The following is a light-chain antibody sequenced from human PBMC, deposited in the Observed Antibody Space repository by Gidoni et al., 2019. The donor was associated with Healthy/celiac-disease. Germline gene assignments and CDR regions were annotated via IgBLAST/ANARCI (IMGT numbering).Light chain of an antibody. CDR3: QVWDSSSDHPV. Sequence: SYVLTQTPSVSVAPGKPARITCVGNNIGSKSVHWYQQKPGQAPVLVVYDDSDRPSGIPERFSGSNSGNTATLTISRVEAGDEADYYCQVWDSSSDHPVFGGGTKLTVL. CDR1: NIGSKS. V-gene: IGLV3-21*03. CDR2: DDS. J-gene: IGLJ3*02.